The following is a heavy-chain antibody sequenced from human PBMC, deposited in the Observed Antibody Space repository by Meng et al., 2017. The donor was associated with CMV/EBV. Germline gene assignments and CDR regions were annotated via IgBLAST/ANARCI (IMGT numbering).Heavy chain of an antibody. CDR1: GGTFSSYT. CDR3: AKILPAANYYYYYGMDV. CDR2: IIPILGIA. V-gene: IGHV1-69*02. D-gene: IGHD2-2*01. Sequence: SSVKVSCKASGGTFSSYTISWVRQAPGQGLEWMGRIIPILGIANYAQKFQGRVTITADKSTSTAYMELSSLRSEDTAVYYCAKILPAANYYYYYGMDVWGQGTTVTVSS. J-gene: IGHJ6*02.